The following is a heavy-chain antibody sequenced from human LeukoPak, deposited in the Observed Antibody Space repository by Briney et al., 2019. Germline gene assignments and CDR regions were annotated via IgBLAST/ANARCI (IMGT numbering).Heavy chain of an antibody. CDR2: IYSGGST. CDR3: ARGPPYYDILTGAYDY. J-gene: IGHJ4*02. CDR1: GITVSSNY. D-gene: IGHD3-9*01. Sequence: GGSLRLSCAASGITVSSNYMSWVRQAPGKGLEWVSVIYSGGSTYYADSVKGRFTISRDNSKNTLYLQMNSLRAEDTAVYYCARGPPYYDILTGAYDYWGQGTLVTVSS. V-gene: IGHV3-66*01.